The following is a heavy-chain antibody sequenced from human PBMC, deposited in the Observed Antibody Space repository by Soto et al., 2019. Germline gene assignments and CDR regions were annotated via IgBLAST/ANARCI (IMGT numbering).Heavy chain of an antibody. D-gene: IGHD1-26*01. J-gene: IGHJ4*02. CDR3: AKALVGEVGATDY. CDR1: GFTFSNYA. Sequence: PGGSLRLSCTASGFTFSNYAMSWVRQAPGKGLEWVSAITSPDSTYYADSVKVRFTISRDNSRNTLYLQMNSLGAEDAALYYCAKALVGEVGATDYWGQGTLVTVSS. V-gene: IGHV3-23*01. CDR2: ITSPDST.